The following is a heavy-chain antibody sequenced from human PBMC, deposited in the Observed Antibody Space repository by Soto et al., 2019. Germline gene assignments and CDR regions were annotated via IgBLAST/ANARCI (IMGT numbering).Heavy chain of an antibody. Sequence: GGSLRLSGLASGFTSSEYTMHWGRQTPEKRLEYISVIDSNGQITDYAESVKGRCAISRDNSKNTLYLQMTSLRTDDTALYYCEKHRLRPGTTTSCHIFDSWNQKTPVSASS. V-gene: IGHV3-64D*06. CDR3: EKHRLRPGTTTSCHIFDS. J-gene: IGHJ4*01. CDR2: IDSNGQIT. CDR1: GFTSSEYT. D-gene: IGHD2-2*02.